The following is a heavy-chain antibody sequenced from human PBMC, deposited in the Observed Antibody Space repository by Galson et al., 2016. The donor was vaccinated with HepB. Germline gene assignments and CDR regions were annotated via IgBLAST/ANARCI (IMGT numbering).Heavy chain of an antibody. CDR2: ISGSGGPK. CDR3: AKDRWVAVAVLLEY. CDR1: GFTFGAYG. Sequence: SLRLSCAASGFTFGAYGMSWVRLAPGKGLEWVSSISGSGGPKYADSVEGRFTVSRDNSKNTLYLQMNSLGAEDTAVYYCAKDRWVAVAVLLEYWGQGTLVTVSA. D-gene: IGHD6-19*01. V-gene: IGHV3-23*01. J-gene: IGHJ4*02.